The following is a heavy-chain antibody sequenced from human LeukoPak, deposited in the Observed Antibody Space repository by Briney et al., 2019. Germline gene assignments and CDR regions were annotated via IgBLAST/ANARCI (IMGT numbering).Heavy chain of an antibody. J-gene: IGHJ4*02. V-gene: IGHV4-59*08. Sequence: PSETLSLTCTVSGGSISSYYWSWIRQPPGKGLEWIGYIYYSGSTNYNPSLKSRVTISVDTSKNQFSLKLSYVTAADTAVYYCARTPMHDDDSSGYSDYWGQGTLVTVSS. CDR3: ARTPMHDDDSSGYSDY. D-gene: IGHD3-22*01. CDR2: IYYSGST. CDR1: GGSISSYY.